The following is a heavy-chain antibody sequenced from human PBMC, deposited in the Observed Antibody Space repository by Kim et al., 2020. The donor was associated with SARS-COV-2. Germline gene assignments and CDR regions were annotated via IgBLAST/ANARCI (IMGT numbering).Heavy chain of an antibody. CDR2: IRSKANSYAT. CDR3: TRLGVYSGGSPDVVSDDYYGMDG. V-gene: IGHV3-73*01. Sequence: GGSLKLSCAAFGFTFRGSAMHWVRQASGKGLEWVGRIRSKANSYATAYAASVKGRFTISRDDSKNTAYLQMNSLKTEDTAVYYCTRLGVYSGGSPDVVSDDYYGMDGWVQGTTVTVSS. CDR1: GFTFRGSA. D-gene: IGHD2-15*01. J-gene: IGHJ6*02.